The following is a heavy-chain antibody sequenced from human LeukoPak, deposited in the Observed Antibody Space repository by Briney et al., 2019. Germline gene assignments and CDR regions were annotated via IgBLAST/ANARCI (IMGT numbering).Heavy chain of an antibody. J-gene: IGHJ5*02. Sequence: GGSLKLSCAASGFTFSSYAMSWGRQGPGKGLEWVSAISGSGGSTYYADPVKGRFTISRDNSKNTLYLKMNRLRAEATAVYYCAKVGRQLLSWRGPLWFDPWGQGTLVTVSS. CDR1: GFTFSSYA. D-gene: IGHD2-2*01. CDR2: ISGSGGST. CDR3: AKVGRQLLSWRGPLWFDP. V-gene: IGHV3-23*01.